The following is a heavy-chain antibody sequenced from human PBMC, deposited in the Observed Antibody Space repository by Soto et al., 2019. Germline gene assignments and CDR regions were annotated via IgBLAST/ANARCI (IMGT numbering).Heavy chain of an antibody. CDR2: INSNGDST. D-gene: IGHD2-2*01. CDR3: VKLGCSSTTCYGNY. Sequence: GGSLRLSCSASGFAFNTYAMHWVRQAPGKGLEYVSAINSNGDSTYYADSVKGRFTISRDNSKNTLYLQMNSLRAGDTAVYYCVKLGCSSTTCYGNYWGQGTLVTVSS. CDR1: GFAFNTYA. V-gene: IGHV3-64D*06. J-gene: IGHJ4*02.